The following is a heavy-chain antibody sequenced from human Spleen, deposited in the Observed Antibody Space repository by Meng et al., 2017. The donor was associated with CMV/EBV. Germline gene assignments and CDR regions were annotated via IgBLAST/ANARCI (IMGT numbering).Heavy chain of an antibody. CDR2: IIPILDIA. D-gene: IGHD6-19*01. Sequence: QVPVVLSASEVKKPVSSVKVLRKVSGGIFSSYGITCVRQAPRQGLEWMGGIIPILDIANYTQKFQGRVTIAADSSTSTADIELSSLRSADTAVYYCARDGRITVPGTDYWGQGTLVTVSS. V-gene: IGHV1-69*10. CDR1: GGIFSSYG. J-gene: IGHJ4*02. CDR3: ARDGRITVPGTDY.